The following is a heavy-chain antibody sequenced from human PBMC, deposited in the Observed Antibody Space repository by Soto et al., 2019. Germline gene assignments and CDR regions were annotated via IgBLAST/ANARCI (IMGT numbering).Heavy chain of an antibody. D-gene: IGHD3-3*01. J-gene: IGHJ4*02. V-gene: IGHV5-51*01. CDR2: IYPSDSDT. CDR3: ARGGVSTRTFDY. Sequence: GESLKISCKGSGYNFAGYWIAWARQMPGKGLELMGIIYPSDSDTRYRPSFQGQVTISADKSISSAYLQWSSLRASDTAMYYCARGGVSTRTFDYWGQGTPVTVSS. CDR1: GYNFAGYW.